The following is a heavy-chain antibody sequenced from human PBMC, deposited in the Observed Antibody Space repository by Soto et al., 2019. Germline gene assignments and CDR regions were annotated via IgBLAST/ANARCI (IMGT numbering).Heavy chain of an antibody. D-gene: IGHD3-22*01. CDR1: GGSISSYY. CDR3: VRAYYDTSGSSLDP. V-gene: IGHV4-59*01. CDR2: IYYSEST. Sequence: SSETLSLTCTVSGGSISSYYWSWIRQPPGKGLEWIGYIYYSESTNYNPSLKSRVIISVDTSKNQFSLRLSSVSAADTAVYYCVRAYYDTSGSSLDPWGQGTLVTVSS. J-gene: IGHJ5*02.